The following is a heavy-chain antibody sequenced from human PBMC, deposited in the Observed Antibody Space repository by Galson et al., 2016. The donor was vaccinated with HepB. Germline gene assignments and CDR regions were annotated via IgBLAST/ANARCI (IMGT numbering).Heavy chain of an antibody. CDR2: ISSSSTYI. D-gene: IGHD1-26*01. CDR3: ARGWASYYFDY. V-gene: IGHV3-21*01. CDR1: GITFSSYS. J-gene: IGHJ4*02. Sequence: LRLSCAASGITFSSYSMSRVRQAPGKGLEWVSSISSSSTYIWYADSVKGRFTISRDNAKNSLYLQMNSLGAEDTAVYYCARGWASYYFDYWGQGALVTVSS.